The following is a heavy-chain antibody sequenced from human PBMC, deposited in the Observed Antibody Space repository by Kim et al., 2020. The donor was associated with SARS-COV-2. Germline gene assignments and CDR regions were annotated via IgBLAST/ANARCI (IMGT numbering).Heavy chain of an antibody. J-gene: IGHJ4*02. D-gene: IGHD4-17*01. V-gene: IGHV1-69*01. CDR3: ARLRYSDYGDYLFDY. Sequence: RKCQGRVTIPADESTSTAYMGLSSLRSEDTAVYYCARLRYSDYGDYLFDYWGQGTLVTVSS.